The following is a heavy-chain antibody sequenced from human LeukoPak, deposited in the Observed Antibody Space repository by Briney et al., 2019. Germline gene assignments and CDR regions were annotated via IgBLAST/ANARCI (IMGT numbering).Heavy chain of an antibody. D-gene: IGHD1-14*01. CDR3: GRKSANRKTSEFDY. J-gene: IGHJ4*02. Sequence: GASVKVSCKASGYTFTDYYTHWVRQAPGQGLEWMGWIHPNSGGIKYAQKFQGRVTMTRDTSISTAYMELSGLTSDDTAVYYCGRKSANRKTSEFDYWGQGTLVTVSS. V-gene: IGHV1-2*02. CDR2: IHPNSGGI. CDR1: GYTFTDYY.